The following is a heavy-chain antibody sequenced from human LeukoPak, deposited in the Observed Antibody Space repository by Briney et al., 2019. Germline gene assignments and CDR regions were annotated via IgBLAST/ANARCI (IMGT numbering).Heavy chain of an antibody. CDR1: GFTFSHHA. D-gene: IGHD4-17*01. CDR2: IRATSGTT. J-gene: IGHJ1*01. Sequence: GGSLRLSCAASGFTFSHHAMSWVRQAPGKGLEWVSNIRATSGTTFYADSVKGRFTISRDNSKNTLYLQMNSLRAEDTAVYYCAKDRGDYDPEYFQHWGQGTQVTVSS. V-gene: IGHV3-23*01. CDR3: AKDRGDYDPEYFQH.